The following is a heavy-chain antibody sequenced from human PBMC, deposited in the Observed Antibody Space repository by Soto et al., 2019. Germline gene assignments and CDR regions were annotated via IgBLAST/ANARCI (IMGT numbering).Heavy chain of an antibody. CDR2: ISAYNGNT. J-gene: IGHJ4*02. Sequence: QVQLVQSGAEVKKPGASVKVSCKASGYTFSGYAMGWVRQAPGQGLEWMGWISAYNGNTDYAQKFQGRVTMTTDTSTSTAYMELRSLTSDDTAVYYCARPFGDYGDYAWSLRYWGQETLVNVSS. D-gene: IGHD4-17*01. V-gene: IGHV1-18*01. CDR3: ARPFGDYGDYAWSLRY. CDR1: GYTFSGYA.